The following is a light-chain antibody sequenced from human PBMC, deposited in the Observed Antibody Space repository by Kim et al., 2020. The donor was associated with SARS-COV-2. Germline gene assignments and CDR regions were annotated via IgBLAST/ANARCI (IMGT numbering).Light chain of an antibody. CDR3: QVWDSNTVI. CDR1: NIGNRV. V-gene: IGLV3-9*01. CDR2: TDS. Sequence: SYELTQPLSVSVALGQTARITCEGNNIGNRVVNWYQQKPGQAPLMVIHTDSNRPSGIPEGFSGSNSGKAATLTISRAHAEDEADYYCQVWDSNTVIFGGGTKVPLL. J-gene: IGLJ2*01.